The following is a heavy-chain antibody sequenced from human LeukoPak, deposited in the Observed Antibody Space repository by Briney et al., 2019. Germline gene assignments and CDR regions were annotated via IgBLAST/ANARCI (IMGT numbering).Heavy chain of an antibody. CDR2: TSGSGGSK. D-gene: IGHD3-22*01. CDR3: AKFPSYDSSGHDGFDV. CDR1: GFTFKSHA. Sequence: GGSLRLSCAASGFTFKSHAMSWVRQAPGKGLEWVSATSGSGGSKFYADSVKGRFTISRDNSKDTLYLQMNSLRAEDTAIYYCAKFPSYDSSGHDGFDVWGQGTRVTVSS. J-gene: IGHJ3*01. V-gene: IGHV3-23*01.